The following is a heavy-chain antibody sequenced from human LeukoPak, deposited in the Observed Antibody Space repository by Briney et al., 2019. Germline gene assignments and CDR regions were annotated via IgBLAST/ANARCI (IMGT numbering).Heavy chain of an antibody. CDR3: AKGGSRSSWFWVY. V-gene: IGHV3-7*01. D-gene: IGHD6-13*01. CDR1: GFTFSSRDW. J-gene: IGHJ4*02. CDR2: IKQDGSEK. Sequence: GGSLRLSCVASGFTFSSRDWMTWVRQAPGKGLEWVANIKQDGSEKNYVDSVKGRFTISRDNAKNSVDLQMNSLRADDTAVYYCAKGGSRSSWFWVYWGQGTLVTVSS.